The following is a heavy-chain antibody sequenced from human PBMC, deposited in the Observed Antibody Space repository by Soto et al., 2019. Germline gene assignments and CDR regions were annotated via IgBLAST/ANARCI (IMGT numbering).Heavy chain of an antibody. CDR1: GFTSTNYA. Sequence: GSLRLSCAASGFTSTNYAMNWVRQAPGKGLQWVSAISGSGITYYADSVKGRFTISRDNSKNTVFLQMNSLRADDTAVYYCASQARIVGATPDYWGQGTLVTVSS. J-gene: IGHJ4*02. V-gene: IGHV3-23*01. D-gene: IGHD1-26*01. CDR3: ASQARIVGATPDY. CDR2: ISGSGIT.